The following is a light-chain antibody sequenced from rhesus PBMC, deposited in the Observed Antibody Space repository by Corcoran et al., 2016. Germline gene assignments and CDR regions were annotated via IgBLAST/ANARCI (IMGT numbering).Light chain of an antibody. CDR1: QGISDY. Sequence: DIQMTQSPSSLSASVGDRVTITCRASQGISDYLSWYQQKPGKAPKRLIYAASSLESGVPSRVSGRGSWTDFTLTFSSLQPEDFAAYYCLHGYSPPFTFGPGTKLDIK. CDR3: LHGYSPPFT. CDR2: AAS. J-gene: IGKJ3*01. V-gene: IGKV1-36*02.